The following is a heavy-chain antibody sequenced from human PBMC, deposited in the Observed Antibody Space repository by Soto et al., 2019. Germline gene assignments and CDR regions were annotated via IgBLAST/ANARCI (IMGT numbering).Heavy chain of an antibody. CDR2: ITGSGGDT. D-gene: IGHD2-2*01. V-gene: IGHV3-23*01. CDR3: AKLGSSSWSPHYYFDY. Sequence: GGSLRLSCAASGFTFNNYAMGWVRQAPGKGLEWVSAITGSGGDTYYVDSAKGRFTISRDNSKNTVYLQMNSLRAEDTAVYYCAKLGSSSWSPHYYFDYWGQGTLVTVSS. J-gene: IGHJ4*02. CDR1: GFTFNNYA.